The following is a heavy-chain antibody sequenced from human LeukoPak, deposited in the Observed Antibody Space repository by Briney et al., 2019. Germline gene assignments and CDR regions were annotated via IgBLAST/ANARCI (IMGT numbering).Heavy chain of an antibody. D-gene: IGHD2-21*01. CDR3: TREGLDP. CDR1: GFTFSSYW. CDR2: IDSDGTGT. J-gene: IGHJ5*02. V-gene: IGHV3-74*01. Sequence: GGSLRLSCAASGFTFSSYWMHWVRQAPGKGLVWVSRIDSDGTGTIYSDSVRGRFTISRDNAKNTMYLQMNSLRAEDTAVYYCTREGLDPWGQGTVVPVSS.